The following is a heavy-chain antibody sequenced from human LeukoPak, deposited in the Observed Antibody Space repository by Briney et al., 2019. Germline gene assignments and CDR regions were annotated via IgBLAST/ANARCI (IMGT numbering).Heavy chain of an antibody. Sequence: PSETLSLTCVVYGGSFSGYYWSWIRQPPGKGLEWIGEINHSGSTNYNPSLKSRVTISVDTSKNQFSLKLSSVTAADTAVYYCARGYSGYDSGPLDYWGQGTLVTVSS. CDR3: ARGYSGYDSGPLDY. D-gene: IGHD5-12*01. V-gene: IGHV4-34*01. CDR1: GGSFSGYY. CDR2: INHSGST. J-gene: IGHJ4*02.